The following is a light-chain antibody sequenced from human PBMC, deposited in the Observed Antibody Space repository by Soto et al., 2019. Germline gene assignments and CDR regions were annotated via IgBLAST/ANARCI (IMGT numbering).Light chain of an antibody. CDR3: QENYSTTLT. CDR1: QSISSY. Sequence: EIQMTQSPSSMSASVGHRVTITCGASQSISSYLNWYQQKPGKAPKLLIYAASSLQSGVPSRFSGSGSGTDVTITISSLKTEDGATYDCQENYSTTLTFGQGTKVDIK. J-gene: IGKJ1*01. V-gene: IGKV1-39*01. CDR2: AAS.